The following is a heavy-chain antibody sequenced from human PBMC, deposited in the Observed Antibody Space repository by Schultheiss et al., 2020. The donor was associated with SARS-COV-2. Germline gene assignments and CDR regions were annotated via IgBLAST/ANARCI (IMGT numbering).Heavy chain of an antibody. D-gene: IGHD2-15*01. J-gene: IGHJ4*02. Sequence: GESLKISCKASGYSFANYWIGWVRLMPGTGLEWMGAIYPGDSDTRYSPSFQGQVTISADRSISTAYLHWSSLKASDTAMYYCARLGVASGDRGYYYLDYWGQGTLVTVSS. CDR3: ARLGVASGDRGYYYLDY. V-gene: IGHV5-51*01. CDR1: GYSFANYW. CDR2: IYPGDSDT.